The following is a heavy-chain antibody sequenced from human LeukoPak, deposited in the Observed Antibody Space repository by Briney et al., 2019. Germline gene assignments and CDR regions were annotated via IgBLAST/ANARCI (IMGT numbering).Heavy chain of an antibody. V-gene: IGHV1-2*02. CDR1: GYTLTGYY. CDR2: INPNSGGT. CDR3: ARDFNGEGHFDY. D-gene: IGHD2-8*01. J-gene: IGHJ4*02. Sequence: ASVKVSCKASGYTLTGYYMHWVRQAPGQGLEWMGWINPNSGGTNYAQKFQGRVTMTRDTSISTAYMELSGLRSDDTAVYYCARDFNGEGHFDYWGQGTLVTVSS.